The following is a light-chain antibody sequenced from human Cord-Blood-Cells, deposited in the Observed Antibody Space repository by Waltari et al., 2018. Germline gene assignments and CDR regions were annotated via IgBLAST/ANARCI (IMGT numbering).Light chain of an antibody. CDR1: QSISSW. J-gene: IGKJ2*01. CDR3: QQYNSYSYT. CDR2: DAS. V-gene: IGKV1-5*01. Sequence: DIQMTHSPSTLSASVGDRVTITCRASQSISSWLAWYQQKPGKAPKLLIYDASSLESGVPSRFSGSGSGTEFTLTISSLQPDDFATYYGQQYNSYSYTFGQGTKLEIK.